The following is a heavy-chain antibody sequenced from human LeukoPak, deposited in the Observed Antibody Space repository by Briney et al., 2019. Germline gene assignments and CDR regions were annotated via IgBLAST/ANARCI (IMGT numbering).Heavy chain of an antibody. Sequence: GGSLRLSCAASGFTFSSYAMSWVRQAPGKGLEWVSAISGSGGCTYYADSVKGRFTISRDNSKNTLYLQMNSLRAEDTAVYYCAKEPGQDDYGDKDAFDIWGQGTMVTVSS. D-gene: IGHD4-17*01. CDR2: ISGSGGCT. V-gene: IGHV3-23*01. CDR1: GFTFSSYA. CDR3: AKEPGQDDYGDKDAFDI. J-gene: IGHJ3*02.